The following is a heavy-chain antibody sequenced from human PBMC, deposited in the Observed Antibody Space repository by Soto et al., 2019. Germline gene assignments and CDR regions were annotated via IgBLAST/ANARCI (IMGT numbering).Heavy chain of an antibody. V-gene: IGHV4-39*07. CDR1: GGSIRSSSNY. J-gene: IGHJ4*02. Sequence: SETLSLTCTVSGGSIRSSSNYWGWIRQPPGKGLEWIGHVYYSGSTHYNPSLKSRVTMSVDASRNLFSLKLSSVTAADTAVYFCTRSHYFDYWGQGALVTVSS. CDR2: VYYSGST. CDR3: TRSHYFDY.